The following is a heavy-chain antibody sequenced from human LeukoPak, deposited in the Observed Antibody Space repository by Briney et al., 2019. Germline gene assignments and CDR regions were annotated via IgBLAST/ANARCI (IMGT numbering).Heavy chain of an antibody. J-gene: IGHJ4*02. Sequence: SETLSLTCAVYGGSFSGYYWSWIRQPPEKGLEWIGEINHSGSTNYNPSLKSRVTISVDTSKNQFSLKLSSVTAADTAVYYCARQVPAAILGYFDYWGQETLVTVSS. CDR1: GGSFSGYY. V-gene: IGHV4-34*01. D-gene: IGHD2-2*02. CDR3: ARQVPAAILGYFDY. CDR2: INHSGST.